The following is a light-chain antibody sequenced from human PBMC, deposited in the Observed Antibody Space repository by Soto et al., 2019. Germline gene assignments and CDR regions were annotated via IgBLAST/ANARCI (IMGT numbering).Light chain of an antibody. CDR1: QGISNY. CDR3: QQSYSTPPT. CDR2: QAS. Sequence: DIQMTQSPSALSTSVGDRVTITCRASQGISNYLAWYQQKPGKPAKLLIYQASNLESGVPSRFSGSGSGTEFTLTISSLQPDDFGTYYCQQSYSTPPTFGGGTKV. J-gene: IGKJ4*01. V-gene: IGKV1-NL1*01.